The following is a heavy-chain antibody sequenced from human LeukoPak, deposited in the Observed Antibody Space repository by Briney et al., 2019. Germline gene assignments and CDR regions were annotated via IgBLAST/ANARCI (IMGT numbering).Heavy chain of an antibody. D-gene: IGHD3-3*01. V-gene: IGHV3-30*02. CDR2: IRYDGSNK. CDR1: GFTFSSYG. Sequence: GGSLRLSCAASGFTFSSYGMHWVRQAPGKGLEWVAFIRYDGSNKYYADSVKGRFTISRDNSKNTLYLQMNSLRAEDTAVYYCAKPAYDFWSGYSYTEDYWGQGTLVTVSS. J-gene: IGHJ4*02. CDR3: AKPAYDFWSGYSYTEDY.